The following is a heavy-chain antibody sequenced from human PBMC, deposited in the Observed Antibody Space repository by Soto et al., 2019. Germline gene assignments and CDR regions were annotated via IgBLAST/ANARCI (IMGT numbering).Heavy chain of an antibody. V-gene: IGHV3-21*01. CDR3: ARVEDSSSSSDY. D-gene: IGHD6-6*01. J-gene: IGHJ4*02. Sequence: GGSLRLSCAASGFTFSSYSMNWVRQAPGKGLEWVSSISSSSSYIYYADSVKGRFTISRDNAKNSLYLQMNSLRAEDTAVYYCARVEDSSSSSDYWGQGTLVTVSS. CDR2: ISSSSSYI. CDR1: GFTFSSYS.